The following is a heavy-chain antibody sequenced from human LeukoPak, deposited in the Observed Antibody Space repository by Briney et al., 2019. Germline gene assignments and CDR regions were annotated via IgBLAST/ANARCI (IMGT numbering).Heavy chain of an antibody. CDR1: GFTFSSYA. V-gene: IGHV3-30-3*01. CDR3: ARVHQLLSSGGWFDP. D-gene: IGHD2-2*01. J-gene: IGHJ5*02. CDR2: ISYDGSNK. Sequence: GGSLRLSCAASGFTFSSYAMHWVRQAPGKGLEWVAVISYDGSNKYYADSVKGRFTISRDNSKNTLYLQMNSLRAEDTALYHCARVHQLLSSGGWFDPWGQGTLVTVSS.